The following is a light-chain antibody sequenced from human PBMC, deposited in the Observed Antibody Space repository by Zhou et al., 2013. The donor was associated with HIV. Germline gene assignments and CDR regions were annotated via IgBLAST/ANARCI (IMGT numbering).Light chain of an antibody. CDR3: QLYGSSPELT. CDR1: QNIRNNY. V-gene: IGKV3-20*01. CDR2: GAS. J-gene: IGKJ4*01. Sequence: EIVLTQSPGTLSLSPGERVNLSCRASQNIRNNYLAWYQQKPGQAPRLLIYGASTRATGIPDRFSGGGSGTDFTLTISRLEPEDFAVYYCQLYGSSPELTFGGGTKVEIK.